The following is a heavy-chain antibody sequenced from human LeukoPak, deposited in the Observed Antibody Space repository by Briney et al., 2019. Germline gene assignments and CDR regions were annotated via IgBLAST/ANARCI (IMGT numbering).Heavy chain of an antibody. Sequence: PGGSLRLFCAASGFTFSSYSMNWVRQAPGKGLEWVSSISSSSSYIYYADSVKGRFTISRDNAKNSLYLQMNSLRAEDTAVYYCARVISSAGFQHWGQGTLVTVSS. CDR2: ISSSSSYI. CDR3: ARVISSAGFQH. D-gene: IGHD2-15*01. CDR1: GFTFSSYS. V-gene: IGHV3-21*01. J-gene: IGHJ1*01.